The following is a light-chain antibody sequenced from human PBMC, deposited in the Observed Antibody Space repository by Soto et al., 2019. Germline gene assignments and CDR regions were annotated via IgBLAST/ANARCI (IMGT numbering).Light chain of an antibody. J-gene: IGKJ5*01. Sequence: DIQMPQSPSSLSASVGDRVTITCWASQSIRDYLNWYQQRPGEAPTLLIYAASRLPSGVPSRSSGSGSGTDFTLTITSLQPEDFATYYCQQSHSTPPITFGQGTRLEIK. CDR3: QQSHSTPPIT. V-gene: IGKV1-39*01. CDR1: QSIRDY. CDR2: AAS.